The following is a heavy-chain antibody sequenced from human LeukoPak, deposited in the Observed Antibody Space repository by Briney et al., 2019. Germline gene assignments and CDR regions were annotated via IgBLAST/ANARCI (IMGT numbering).Heavy chain of an antibody. CDR2: IYYSGST. J-gene: IGHJ4*02. CDR1: GGSISSYY. V-gene: IGHV4-59*01. Sequence: RSSGTLSLTCTVSGGSISSYYWSWIRQPPGKGLEWIGYIYYSGSTNYNPSLKSRVTISVDTSKNQFSLKLSSVTAADTAVYYCARVQGYSYGHFDYWGQGTLVTVSS. D-gene: IGHD5-18*01. CDR3: ARVQGYSYGHFDY.